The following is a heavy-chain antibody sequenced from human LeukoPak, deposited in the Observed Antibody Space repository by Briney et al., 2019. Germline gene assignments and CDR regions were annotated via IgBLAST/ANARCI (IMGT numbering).Heavy chain of an antibody. V-gene: IGHV1-2*02. CDR3: ARVGIAVAGTGHDAFDI. Sequence: ASVKVSCKASGYTFTGYYMRWVRQAPGQGLEWMGWINPNSGGTNYAQKFQGRVTMTRDTSISTAYMELSRLRSDDTAVYYCARVGIAVAGTGHDAFDIWGQGTMVTVSS. J-gene: IGHJ3*02. CDR1: GYTFTGYY. D-gene: IGHD6-19*01. CDR2: INPNSGGT.